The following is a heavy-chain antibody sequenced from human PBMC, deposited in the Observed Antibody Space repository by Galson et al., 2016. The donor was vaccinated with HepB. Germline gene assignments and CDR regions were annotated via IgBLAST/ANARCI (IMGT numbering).Heavy chain of an antibody. Sequence: SLRLSCAASGVTVSINHMGWVRQAPGKGLEWVSVMYNDDNIYYAASVRGRFTISRDSSKNTLILQMNSLRAEDTALYYCGTSQKGWGPDGFDFWGQGTMVTVSS. D-gene: IGHD3-16*01. CDR3: GTSQKGWGPDGFDF. CDR2: MYNDDNI. CDR1: GVTVSINH. V-gene: IGHV3-53*01. J-gene: IGHJ3*01.